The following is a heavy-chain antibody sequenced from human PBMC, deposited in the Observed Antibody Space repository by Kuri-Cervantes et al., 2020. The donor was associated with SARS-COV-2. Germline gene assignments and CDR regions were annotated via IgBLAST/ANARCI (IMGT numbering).Heavy chain of an antibody. CDR3: ARGGGVGATNDAFDI. D-gene: IGHD1-26*01. V-gene: IGHV1-2*04. CDR1: GYTFTAYY. J-gene: IGHJ3*02. CDR2: INPNSGGT. Sequence: ASVKVSCKASGYTFTAYYMHWVRQAPGQGLEWMGWINPNSGGTNYAQKFQGWVTMTRDTSISTAYMELSRLRSDDTAVYYCARGGGVGATNDAFDIWGQGTMVTVSS.